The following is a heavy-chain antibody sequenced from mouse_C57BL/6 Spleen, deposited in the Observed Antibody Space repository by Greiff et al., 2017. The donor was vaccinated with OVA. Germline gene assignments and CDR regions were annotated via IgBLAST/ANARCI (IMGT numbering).Heavy chain of an antibody. J-gene: IGHJ2*01. Sequence: VQLKDSGPELVKPGASVKISCKASGYTFTDYYMNWVKQSHGKSLEWIGDINPNNGGTSYNQKFKGKATLTVDKSSSTAYMELRSLTSEDSAVYYCARSYHYWGQGTTLTVSS. D-gene: IGHD1-1*01. V-gene: IGHV1-26*01. CDR1: GYTFTDYY. CDR2: INPNNGGT. CDR3: ARSYHY.